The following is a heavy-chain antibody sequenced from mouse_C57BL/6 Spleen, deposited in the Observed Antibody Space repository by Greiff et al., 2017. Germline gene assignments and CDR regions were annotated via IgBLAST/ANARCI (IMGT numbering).Heavy chain of an antibody. Sequence: EVQLQESGPGMVKPSQSLSLTCTVTGYSITSGYDWHWIRHFPGNKLEWMGYISYSGSTNYNPSLKSRISITHDTSKNQFFVKLNSVTTEDTATYYCAREGDYFDYWGQGTTLTVSS. J-gene: IGHJ2*01. CDR1: GYSITSGYD. V-gene: IGHV3-1*01. CDR2: ISYSGST. CDR3: AREGDYFDY.